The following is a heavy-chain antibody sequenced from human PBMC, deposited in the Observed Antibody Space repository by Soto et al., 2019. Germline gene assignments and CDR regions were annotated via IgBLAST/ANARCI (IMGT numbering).Heavy chain of an antibody. J-gene: IGHJ4*02. CDR1: GYSFTSYW. CDR2: IYPGDSDT. D-gene: IGHD3-9*01. Sequence: PGESLKISCKGSGYSFTSYWIGWVRQMPGKGLELMGIIYPGDSDTRYSPSFQGQVTISADKSISTAYLQWSSLKASDSATYYCARRDMLTGYVYFDYWGQGTQVTVSS. V-gene: IGHV5-51*01. CDR3: ARRDMLTGYVYFDY.